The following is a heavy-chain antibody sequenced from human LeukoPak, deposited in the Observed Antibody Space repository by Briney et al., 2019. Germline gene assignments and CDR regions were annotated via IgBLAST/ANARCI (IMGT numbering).Heavy chain of an antibody. CDR3: ARGRGEEFIAARQYYFDY. V-gene: IGHV4-59*01. CDR1: GGSISSYY. D-gene: IGHD6-6*01. J-gene: IGHJ4*02. Sequence: PSETLSLTCTVSGGSISSYYWSWIRQPPGKGLEWIGYIYYSGSTNYNPSLKSRVTISVDTSKNQFSLKLSSVTAADTAVYYCARGRGEEFIAARQYYFDYWGQGTLFTVSS. CDR2: IYYSGST.